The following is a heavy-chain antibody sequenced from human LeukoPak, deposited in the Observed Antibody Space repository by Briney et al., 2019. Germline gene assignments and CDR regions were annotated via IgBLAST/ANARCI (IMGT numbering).Heavy chain of an antibody. CDR2: IGTSSSTT. J-gene: IGHJ4*02. V-gene: IGHV3-48*02. CDR1: GFTLGGHS. Sequence: GGSLRLSCAASGFTLGGHSMNWVRQAPGKGLEWLSYIGTSSSTTYYADSVKGRFTISRDNAKNSLYLQMNSLRDEDTALYYCARGSRAYSYYFDYWGQGTLVTVSS. D-gene: IGHD2-21*01. CDR3: ARGSRAYSYYFDY.